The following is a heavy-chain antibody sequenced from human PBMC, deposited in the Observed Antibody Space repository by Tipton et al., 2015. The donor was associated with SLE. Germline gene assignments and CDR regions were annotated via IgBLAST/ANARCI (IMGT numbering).Heavy chain of an antibody. J-gene: IGHJ6*03. Sequence: GLVKPSETLSLSCTVSGYAISSGYHWGWIRQSPGKGLEWIGSVHHSGSTYYNPSLKSRVAISVDKSKNQFSLKLNFVTAADTAIYYCAREGEIVVPLRAYYYLDVWGKGTTVTVSS. V-gene: IGHV4-38-2*02. D-gene: IGHD2-2*01. CDR1: GYAISSGYH. CDR2: VHHSGST. CDR3: AREGEIVVPLRAYYYLDV.